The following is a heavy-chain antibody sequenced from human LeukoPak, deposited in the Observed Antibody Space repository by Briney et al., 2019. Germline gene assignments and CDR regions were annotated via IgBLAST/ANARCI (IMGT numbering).Heavy chain of an antibody. J-gene: IGHJ4*02. D-gene: IGHD2-21*01. V-gene: IGHV4-59*01. CDR1: GGSISSYY. CDR3: ARLRARTYSLDY. CDR2: IYYSGST. Sequence: PSETLSLTCTVSGGSISSYYWSWIRQPPGKGLEWIGYIYYSGSTNYNPSLKSRVAISVDTSENQFSLKLSSVTAADTAVYYCARLRARTYSLDYWGQGTLVTVSS.